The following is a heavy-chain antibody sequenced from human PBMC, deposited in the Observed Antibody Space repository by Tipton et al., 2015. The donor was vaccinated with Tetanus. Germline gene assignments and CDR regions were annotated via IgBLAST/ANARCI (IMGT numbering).Heavy chain of an antibody. CDR2: IFPMVGKT. Sequence: QLVQSGPEVKKPGSSVKISCKGSGDTFSSYAISWGRQAPGQGLEWKGRIFPMVGKTNYAQKIQGRVTITADKSTYTAYMELSSLTSEDTAVYYCARDWTGTGVDDAFDLWGQGTVVTVS. CDR1: GDTFSSYA. CDR3: ARDWTGTGVDDAFDL. D-gene: IGHD1-1*01. J-gene: IGHJ3*01. V-gene: IGHV1-69*09.